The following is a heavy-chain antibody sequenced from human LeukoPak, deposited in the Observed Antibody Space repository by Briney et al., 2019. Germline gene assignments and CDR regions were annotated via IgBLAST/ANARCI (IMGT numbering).Heavy chain of an antibody. CDR1: GSSISSYY. Sequence: SETLSLTCTVSGSSISSYYWSWIRQPAGNGLEWIGRIYTSGSTNSNPSLKSRVTMSVDTSKNQFSLKLSSVTAADTAVYYCARAGVGLNWFDPWGQGTLVTVSS. J-gene: IGHJ5*02. CDR3: ARAGVGLNWFDP. V-gene: IGHV4-4*07. CDR2: IYTSGST.